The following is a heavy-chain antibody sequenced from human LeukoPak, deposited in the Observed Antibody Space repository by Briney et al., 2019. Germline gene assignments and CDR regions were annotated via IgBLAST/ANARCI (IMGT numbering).Heavy chain of an antibody. CDR2: ISWNSGSI. D-gene: IGHD6-19*01. J-gene: IGHJ4*02. CDR3: AKDPGAVAGTRGYYFDY. V-gene: IGHV3-9*03. Sequence: PGGSLRLSCAASGFTFDDYAMHLVRQAPGKGLEWVSGISWNSGSIGYADSVKGRFTISRDNAKNSLYLQMNSLRAEDMALYYCAKDPGAVAGTRGYYFDYWGQGTLVTVSS. CDR1: GFTFDDYA.